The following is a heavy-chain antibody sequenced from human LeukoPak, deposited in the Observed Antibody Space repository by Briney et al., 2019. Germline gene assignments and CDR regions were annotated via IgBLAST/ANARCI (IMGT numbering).Heavy chain of an antibody. CDR2: IYSGST. J-gene: IGHJ4*02. Sequence: PSETLSLTCTVSGGSISSSSYYWGWIRQPPGKGLEWIGSIYSGSTYYNPSLKSRVTISVDTSKNQFPLKLSSVTAADTAVYYCARTRYYYNSRSYGAPYYFDYWGQGTLVTVSS. D-gene: IGHD3-10*01. CDR1: GGSISSSSYY. CDR3: ARTRYYYNSRSYGAPYYFDY. V-gene: IGHV4-39*01.